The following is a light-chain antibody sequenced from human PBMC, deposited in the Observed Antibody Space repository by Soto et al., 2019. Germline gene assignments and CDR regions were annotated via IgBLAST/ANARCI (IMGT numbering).Light chain of an antibody. CDR3: FLSYNDAGGV. Sequence: QTVVTQEPSLTVSPGGTVTLTCGSSAGAVTSGHYPYWFQQKPGQAPRTLIYDTSKKQSWTPARFSGSLLGGKAALTLSGAQPEDEAESYCFLSYNDAGGVFGGGTKLTVL. J-gene: IGLJ3*02. V-gene: IGLV7-46*01. CDR1: AGAVTSGHY. CDR2: DTS.